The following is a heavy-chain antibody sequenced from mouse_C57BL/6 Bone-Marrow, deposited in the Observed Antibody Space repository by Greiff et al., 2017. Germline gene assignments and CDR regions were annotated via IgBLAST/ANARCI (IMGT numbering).Heavy chain of an antibody. D-gene: IGHD1-1*01. CDR1: GYAFTSYW. CDR2: INPCDSCT. CDR3: ARGGSRFYGYVDV. Sequence: QVHVQQPGAELVMPGASVKLSCKASGYAFTSYWIHWVKQRPGQGLEWIGEINPCDSCTNYNQKFKGKSTLTVDKSSSTAYMQLISLISEDAAVYYCARGGSRFYGYVDVGGRGNRVTVTA. J-gene: IGHJ1*03. V-gene: IGHV1-69*01.